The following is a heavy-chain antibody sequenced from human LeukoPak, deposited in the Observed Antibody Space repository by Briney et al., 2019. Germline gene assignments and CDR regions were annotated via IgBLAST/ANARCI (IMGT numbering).Heavy chain of an antibody. CDR3: ARSTVGAFDI. CDR1: RFTFSSYW. V-gene: IGHV3-7*01. Sequence: PGGSLRLSCAASRFTFSSYWMSWVRQAPGKGLEWVANIKQDGTEKYYVDSVKGRFTISRDNAKSSLYLQMNSLRAEDTAVYYCARSTVGAFDIWGKGQRSPSL. J-gene: IGHJ3*02. D-gene: IGHD2-15*01. CDR2: IKQDGTEK.